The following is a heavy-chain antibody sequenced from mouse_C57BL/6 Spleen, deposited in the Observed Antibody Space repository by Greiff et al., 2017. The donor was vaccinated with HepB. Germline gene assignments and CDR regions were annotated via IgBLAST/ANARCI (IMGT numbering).Heavy chain of an antibody. CDR1: GYTFTSYW. V-gene: IGHV1-55*01. Sequence: VKLQQPGAELVKPGASVKMSCKASGYTFTSYWITWVKQRPGQGLEWIGDIYPGSGSTNYNEKFKSKATLTVDTSSSTAYMQLSSLTSEDSAVYYCARAGGIHYAMDYWGQGTSVTVSS. CDR3: ARAGGIHYAMDY. CDR2: IYPGSGST. J-gene: IGHJ4*01.